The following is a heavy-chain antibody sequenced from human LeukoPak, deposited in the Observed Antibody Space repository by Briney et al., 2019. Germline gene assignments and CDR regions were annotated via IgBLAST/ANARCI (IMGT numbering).Heavy chain of an antibody. CDR2: ISSSSSYI. CDR1: GFTFSSYS. D-gene: IGHD5-18*01. Sequence: GGSLRLSCAASGFTFSSYSMNWVRQASGKGLEWVSSISSSSSYIYYADSVKGRFTISRDNAKNSLYLQMNSLRAEDTAVYYCARVVYSYGLVYMDVWGKGTTVTVSS. V-gene: IGHV3-21*01. J-gene: IGHJ6*03. CDR3: ARVVYSYGLVYMDV.